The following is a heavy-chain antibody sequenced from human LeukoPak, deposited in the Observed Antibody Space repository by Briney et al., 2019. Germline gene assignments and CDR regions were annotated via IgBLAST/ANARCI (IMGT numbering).Heavy chain of an antibody. CDR3: ARPLREYSYGIFDP. CDR1: GGSISSYY. CDR2: IHYTGST. J-gene: IGHJ5*02. Sequence: SETPSLTCTVSGGSISSYYWSWIRQPPGKGVEYIGYIHYTGSTNYNPSLKSRVTISVDTSKNQFSLKLSSVTAADTAMYYCARPLREYSYGIFDPWGQGILVTVSS. D-gene: IGHD5-18*01. V-gene: IGHV4-59*01.